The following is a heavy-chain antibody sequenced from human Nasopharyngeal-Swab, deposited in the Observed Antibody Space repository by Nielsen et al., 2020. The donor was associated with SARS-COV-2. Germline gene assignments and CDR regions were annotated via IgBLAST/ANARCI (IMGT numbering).Heavy chain of an antibody. CDR2: IDPSDSYS. V-gene: IGHV5-10-1*01. CDR3: ARRLSVASYVFDI. J-gene: IGHJ3*02. Sequence: VRQMPGKGLEWMGKIDPSDSYSDYSPSFQGHVTISADKTISTAYLQWSSLKASDTAIYYCARRLSVASYVFDIWGQGTMVTVSS. D-gene: IGHD2/OR15-2a*01.